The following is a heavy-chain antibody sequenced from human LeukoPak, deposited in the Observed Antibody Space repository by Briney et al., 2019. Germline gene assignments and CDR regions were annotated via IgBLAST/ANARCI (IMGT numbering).Heavy chain of an antibody. V-gene: IGHV3-7*01. CDR1: GFTFSSYW. Sequence: PGGSLRLSCAASGFTFSSYWMSWVRQAPGKGLEWVANIKQDGSEKYYVDSVKGRFTISRDNAKNSLYLQINSLRAEDTAVYYCARDEIPCSSTSCYEPGDYFDYWGQGTLVTVSS. D-gene: IGHD2-2*01. J-gene: IGHJ4*02. CDR2: IKQDGSEK. CDR3: ARDEIPCSSTSCYEPGDYFDY.